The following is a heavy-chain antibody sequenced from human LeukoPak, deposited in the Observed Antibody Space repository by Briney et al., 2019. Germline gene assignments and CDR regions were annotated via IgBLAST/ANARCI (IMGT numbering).Heavy chain of an antibody. J-gene: IGHJ6*02. V-gene: IGHV6-1*01. CDR2: TYYRSKWYN. D-gene: IGHD3-9*01. CDR3: ARGLDYYSGMDV. CDR1: GDSVSSNSAV. Sequence: SQTLSLTCAISGDSVSSNSAVWNWIRQSPSRGLEWLGRTYYRSKWYNDYAVSVKSRVTISPDTSKNQFPLQLNSVTPEDTAVYYCARGLDYYSGMDVWGQGTTVTVSS.